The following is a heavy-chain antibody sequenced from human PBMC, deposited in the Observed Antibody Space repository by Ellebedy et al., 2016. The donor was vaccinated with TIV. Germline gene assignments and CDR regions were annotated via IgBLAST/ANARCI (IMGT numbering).Heavy chain of an antibody. CDR2: IIPILGIA. CDR3: ARSPRGGGSARPNYYYGMDV. CDR1: GGTFSSYA. V-gene: IGHV1-69*04. D-gene: IGHD3-10*01. J-gene: IGHJ6*02. Sequence: AASVQVSCKASGGTFSSYAISWVRQAPGQGLEWMGRIIPILGIANYAQKFQGRVTITADKSTSTAYMELSSLRSEDTAVYYCARSPRGGGSARPNYYYGMDVWGQGTTVTVSS.